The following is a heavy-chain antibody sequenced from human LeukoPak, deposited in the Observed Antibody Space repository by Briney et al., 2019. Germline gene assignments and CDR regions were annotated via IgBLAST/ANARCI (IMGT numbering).Heavy chain of an antibody. D-gene: IGHD4-23*01. CDR1: GGSISSSNW. Sequence: SETLSLTCAVSGGSISSSNWWSWVRQPPGKGLEWIGEIYHSGSTNYNPSLKSRVTISVDTSKNQFSLKLSSVTAANTAVYYCARERGGNDLSVFDPWGQGTLVTVSS. CDR3: ARERGGNDLSVFDP. CDR2: IYHSGST. J-gene: IGHJ5*02. V-gene: IGHV4-4*02.